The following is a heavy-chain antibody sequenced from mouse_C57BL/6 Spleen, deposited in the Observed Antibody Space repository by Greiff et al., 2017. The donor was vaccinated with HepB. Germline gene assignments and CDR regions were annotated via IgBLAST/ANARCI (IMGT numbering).Heavy chain of an antibody. CDR1: GFTFSDYG. CDR2: ISSGSSTI. V-gene: IGHV5-17*01. Sequence: EVQLQQSGGGLVKPGGSLKLSCAASGFTFSDYGMHWVRQAPEKGLEWVAYISSGSSTIYYADTVKGRFTISRDNAKNTLFLQMTSLRSEDTAMYYCARNGYYYYFDYWGQGTTLTVSS. D-gene: IGHD2-3*01. J-gene: IGHJ2*01. CDR3: ARNGYYYYFDY.